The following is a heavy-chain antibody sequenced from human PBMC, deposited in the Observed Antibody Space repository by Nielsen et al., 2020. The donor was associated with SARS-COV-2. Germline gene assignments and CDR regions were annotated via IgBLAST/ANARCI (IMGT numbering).Heavy chain of an antibody. J-gene: IGHJ4*02. Sequence: GGSLILSCAASGVTFNNYHMCWVLQAPEKWLEWVSSISGGDDSTYYADSVKGRFTISRDNSKNTLYLQTNSLRAEDTAVYYCAKHRWGHFYDSIDYWGQGNLVTVSS. CDR2: ISGGDDST. CDR3: AKHRWGHFYDSIDY. V-gene: IGHV3-23*01. CDR1: GVTFNNYH. D-gene: IGHD3-22*01.